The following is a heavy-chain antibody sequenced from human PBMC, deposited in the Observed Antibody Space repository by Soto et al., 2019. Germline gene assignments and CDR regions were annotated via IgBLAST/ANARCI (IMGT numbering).Heavy chain of an antibody. CDR3: ARGETTVTTHFDY. V-gene: IGHV4-30-4*01. CDR1: GGSISSGDYY. CDR2: IYYSGST. J-gene: IGHJ4*02. Sequence: PSETLSLTCTVSGGSISSGDYYWSWICQPPGKGLEWIGYIYYSGSTYYNPSLKSRVTISVDTSKNQFSLKLTSVTAADTAVYYCARGETTVTTHFDYWGQGTLVTVSS. D-gene: IGHD4-17*01.